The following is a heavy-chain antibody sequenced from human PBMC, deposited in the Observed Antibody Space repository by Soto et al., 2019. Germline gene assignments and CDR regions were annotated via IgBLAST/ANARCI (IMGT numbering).Heavy chain of an antibody. Sequence: PSETLSLTCSVSGGSISSGYYYWSWIRQPPGKGLEWIGNIYYSGSTNYNPSLKSRVTISVDTSKNQFSLKLSSVTAADTAVYYCARVGAFHYGSGSPPGYGMDVWGQGTTVTVSS. CDR1: GGSISSGYYY. V-gene: IGHV4-61*01. J-gene: IGHJ6*02. D-gene: IGHD3-10*01. CDR2: IYYSGST. CDR3: ARVGAFHYGSGSPPGYGMDV.